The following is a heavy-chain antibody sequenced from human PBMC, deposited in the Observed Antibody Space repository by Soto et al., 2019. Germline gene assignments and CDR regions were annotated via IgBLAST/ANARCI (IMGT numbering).Heavy chain of an antibody. Sequence: SETLSLTCTVSGGSVSNFYWSWIRQSPGKGLEWIGYIYYSGSVSYNPSLQSRVSISIDTSKDQFSLKLSSVTAADTAIYYCAKGNGYYFYWGTGTLVTVSS. CDR3: AKGNGYYFY. D-gene: IGHD1-26*01. J-gene: IGHJ4*02. CDR2: IYYSGSV. CDR1: GGSVSNFY. V-gene: IGHV4-59*08.